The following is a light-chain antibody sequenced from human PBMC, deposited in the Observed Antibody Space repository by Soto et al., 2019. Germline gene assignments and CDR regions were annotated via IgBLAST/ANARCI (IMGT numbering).Light chain of an antibody. CDR2: EGT. Sequence: QSALTQPASVSGSPRQSITISCTGTSSDVGTYNLVSWYQQRPGKAPKLMIYEGTKRPSGISNRFSGSKSGNTASLTISGLQAEDEADYYCCSYSSSSTLLLFGGGTKLTVL. CDR1: SSDVGTYNL. J-gene: IGLJ2*01. CDR3: CSYSSSSTLLL. V-gene: IGLV2-14*02.